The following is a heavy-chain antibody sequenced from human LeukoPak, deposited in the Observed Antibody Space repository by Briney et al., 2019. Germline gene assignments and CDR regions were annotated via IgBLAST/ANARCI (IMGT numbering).Heavy chain of an antibody. CDR2: IKQDESEK. D-gene: IGHD3-10*01. J-gene: IGHJ4*02. CDR3: ARAKGYTSSYSFDY. CDR1: GFTFSSYW. V-gene: IGHV3-7*01. Sequence: GGSLRLSCAASGFTFSSYWMSWVRQAPGKGGEWLANIKQDESEKYYVDSVKGLFTISRDNAKNSMYLQMNSLRAEDTAVYYCARAKGYTSSYSFDYWGQGILVTVSS.